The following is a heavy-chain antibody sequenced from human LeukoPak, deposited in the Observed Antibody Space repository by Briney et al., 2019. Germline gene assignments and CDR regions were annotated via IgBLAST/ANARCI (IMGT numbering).Heavy chain of an antibody. CDR2: IYYDGSNK. J-gene: IGHJ3*02. Sequence: GGSLRLSCAASGFTFSSYGMHWVRQAPGKGLEWVALIYYDGSNKYYADSVKGRFTISRDNSKNTLFLQMNSLRAEDTAVYYCAKELGWLVGPFDIWGQGIMVTVSS. D-gene: IGHD6-19*01. V-gene: IGHV3-30*02. CDR1: GFTFSSYG. CDR3: AKELGWLVGPFDI.